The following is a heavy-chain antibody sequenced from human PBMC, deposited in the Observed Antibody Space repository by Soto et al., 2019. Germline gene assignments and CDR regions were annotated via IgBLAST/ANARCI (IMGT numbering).Heavy chain of an antibody. J-gene: IGHJ5*02. D-gene: IGHD5-18*01. CDR2: IYHSGST. CDR1: GYSLTRDYY. Sequence: SETLSLTCAVSGYSLTRDYYWGWIRQPPGKGLEWIASIYHSGSTFYNPSLKTRATISLDTSKNQFSLKLTSVIAADTAIYYCARGSGSTAFDPWGQGTLVTVSS. V-gene: IGHV4-38-2*01. CDR3: ARGSGSTAFDP.